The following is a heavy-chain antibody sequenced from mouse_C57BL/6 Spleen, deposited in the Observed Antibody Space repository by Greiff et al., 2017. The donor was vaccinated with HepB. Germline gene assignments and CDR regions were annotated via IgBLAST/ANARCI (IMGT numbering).Heavy chain of an antibody. CDR2: INPNNGGT. V-gene: IGHV1-22*01. CDR1: GYTFTDYN. CDR3: ASSHYDYDGYFDY. D-gene: IGHD2-4*01. Sequence: EVQLQQSGPELVKPGASVKMSCKASGYTFTDYNMHWVKQSHGKSLEWIGYINPNNGGTSYNQKFKGKATLTVNKSSSTAYMELRSLTSEDSAVYYCASSHYDYDGYFDYGGQGTTLTVSS. J-gene: IGHJ2*01.